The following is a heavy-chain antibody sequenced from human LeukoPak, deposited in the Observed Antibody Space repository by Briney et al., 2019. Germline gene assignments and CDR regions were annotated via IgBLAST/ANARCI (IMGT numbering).Heavy chain of an antibody. J-gene: IGHJ4*02. V-gene: IGHV1-69*05. CDR3: AIRDCSSTSCYEGYYFDY. Sequence: GSSVKVSCKASGGTFSSYAISWVRQAPGQGLEWMGGIIPIFGTANYAQKFQGRVTITTDESTSTAYMELSSLRSEDTAVYYCAIRDCSSTSCYEGYYFDYWGQGTLVTVSS. CDR2: IIPIFGTA. CDR1: GGTFSSYA. D-gene: IGHD2-2*01.